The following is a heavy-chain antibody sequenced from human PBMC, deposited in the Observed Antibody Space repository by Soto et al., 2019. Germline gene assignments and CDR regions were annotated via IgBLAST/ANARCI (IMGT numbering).Heavy chain of an antibody. J-gene: IGHJ4*02. D-gene: IGHD1-7*01. CDR2: IYSGGTT. V-gene: IGHV3-66*01. CDR1: GFTVSSNY. Sequence: EVQLVESGGGLVQPGGSLRLSCAASGFTVSSNYMSWVRQAPGKGLERVSIIYSGGTTYYADSVKGRFTISRDNSKNTLYLQMNSLRAEDTDVYYCARGGLGQPGTLDCCPIDNWGQGTLVTVSS. CDR3: ARGGLGQPGTLDCCPIDN.